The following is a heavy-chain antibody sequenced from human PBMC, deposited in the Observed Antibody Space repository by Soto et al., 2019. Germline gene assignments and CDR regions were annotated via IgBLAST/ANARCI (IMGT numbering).Heavy chain of an antibody. CDR3: ARPQHSGYYHPLDV. CDR1: GYSFTSYL. D-gene: IGHD3-22*01. V-gene: IGHV5-51*01. Sequence: XESLKISCEGSGYSFTSYLLVWVRQMPGKDLEWMGIIYPGDSDTRYSPSFQGQVTISADKSISTAYLQWSSLKASDTAMYYCARPQHSGYYHPLDVWGQGTTVTVSS. CDR2: IYPGDSDT. J-gene: IGHJ6*02.